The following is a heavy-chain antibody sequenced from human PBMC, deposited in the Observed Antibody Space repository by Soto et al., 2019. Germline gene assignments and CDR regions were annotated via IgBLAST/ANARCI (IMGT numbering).Heavy chain of an antibody. CDR3: ARAFHYYDSSGYYYYYGMDV. Sequence: SVKVSCKASGYDFSSYTISWVRQAPGQGLEWMGRIIPILGIANYAQKFQGRVTITADKSTSTAYMELSSLRSEDTAVYYCARAFHYYDSSGYYYYYGMDVWGQGTTVTVSS. CDR2: IIPILGIA. J-gene: IGHJ6*02. CDR1: GYDFSSYT. V-gene: IGHV1-69*02. D-gene: IGHD3-22*01.